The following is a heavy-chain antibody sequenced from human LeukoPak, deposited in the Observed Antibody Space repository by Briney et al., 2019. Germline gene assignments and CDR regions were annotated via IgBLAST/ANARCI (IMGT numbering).Heavy chain of an antibody. V-gene: IGHV3-20*04. CDR3: ARGYCSGDTCRPFDY. CDR2: ITWNGGTV. D-gene: IGHD2-15*01. J-gene: IGHJ4*02. Sequence: GGSLRLSCAASGLTFDDYGMSWVRQPPGKGLEWVSGITWNGGTVGYVDSVKGRFTISRDKAKNSLYLQMNSLRAEDTALYYCARGYCSGDTCRPFDYWGQGALVTVSS. CDR1: GLTFDDYG.